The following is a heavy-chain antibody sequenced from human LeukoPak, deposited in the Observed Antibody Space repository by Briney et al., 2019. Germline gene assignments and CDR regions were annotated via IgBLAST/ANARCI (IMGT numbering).Heavy chain of an antibody. Sequence: GGSLRLSCAASGFAFSRPAMHWPRQAPGKGLEWVGRIRSKPNNYATTYSASVEGRFTISRDDSKNMTFLQMNSLRAEDTALYYCAREGYYDSSGYLDYYYMDVWGKGTTVTVSS. CDR3: AREGYYDSSGYLDYYYMDV. CDR1: GFAFSRPA. J-gene: IGHJ6*03. V-gene: IGHV3-73*01. D-gene: IGHD3-22*01. CDR2: IRSKPNNYAT.